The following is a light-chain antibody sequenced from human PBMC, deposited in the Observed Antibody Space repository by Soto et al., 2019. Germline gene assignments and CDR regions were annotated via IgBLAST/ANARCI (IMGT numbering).Light chain of an antibody. CDR3: NSYRNTDTVV. CDR1: SNDAGGYNH. CDR2: EVY. Sequence: QSALTQPASVSGSPGQSITISCTGTSNDAGGYNHVSWYQQLPGKAPKLIIYEVYYRPSGVSNRFSGSKSGNTASLTISGLQAEDEADYYCNSYRNTDTVVFGGGTKVTVL. J-gene: IGLJ2*01. V-gene: IGLV2-14*01.